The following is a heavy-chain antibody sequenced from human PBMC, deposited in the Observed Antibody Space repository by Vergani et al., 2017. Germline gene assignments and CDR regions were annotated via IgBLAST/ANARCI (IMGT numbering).Heavy chain of an antibody. Sequence: QLQLQESGPGLVKPSETLSLTCTVSGGSISSSSYYWGWIRQPPGKGLEWIGSIYYSGSTYYNPSLKSRVTISVDTSKNQFSLKLSSVTAADTAVYYCASLPGHPGYSSGWPDYYYGMDVWGQGTTVTVSS. CDR3: ASLPGHPGYSSGWPDYYYGMDV. CDR1: GGSISSSSYY. D-gene: IGHD6-19*01. J-gene: IGHJ6*02. V-gene: IGHV4-39*01. CDR2: IYYSGST.